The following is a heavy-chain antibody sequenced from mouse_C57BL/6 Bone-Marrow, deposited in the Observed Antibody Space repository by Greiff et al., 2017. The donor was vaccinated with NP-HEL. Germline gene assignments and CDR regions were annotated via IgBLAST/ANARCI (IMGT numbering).Heavy chain of an antibody. CDR3: ARGSTPAWFAY. Sequence: DVMLVESGGGLVKPGGSLKLSCAASGFTFSSYAMSWVRQTPEKRLEWVATISDGGSYTYYPDNVKGRFTISRDNAKNNLYLQMSHLKSEDTAMYYWARGSTPAWFAYWGQVTLVTVSA. J-gene: IGHJ3*01. CDR1: GFTFSSYA. V-gene: IGHV5-4*03. CDR2: ISDGGSYT. D-gene: IGHD2-1*01.